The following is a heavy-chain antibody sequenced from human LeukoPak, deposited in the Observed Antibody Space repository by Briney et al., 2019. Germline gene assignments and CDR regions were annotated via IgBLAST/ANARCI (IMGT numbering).Heavy chain of an antibody. D-gene: IGHD1-14*01. Sequence: GASVKVSCKASGCTFTSYHMHWVRQAPGQGLECMGIINPSGGTTNYAQKFRGRVTMTRDMSTSTVYMELSSLRSEDTAVYYCARAPHSPYDYYYYYMDVWGKGTTVTISS. J-gene: IGHJ6*03. V-gene: IGHV1-46*01. CDR3: ARAPHSPYDYYYYYMDV. CDR2: INPSGGTT. CDR1: GCTFTSYH.